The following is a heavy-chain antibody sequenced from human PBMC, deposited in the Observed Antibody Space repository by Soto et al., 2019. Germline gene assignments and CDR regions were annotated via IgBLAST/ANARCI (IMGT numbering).Heavy chain of an antibody. J-gene: IGHJ6*02. Sequence: QVQLVQSGAEVKKPGASVKVSCKASGYTFTSYAMHWVRQAPGQRFEWMGWINPGNGNTKYSQKIQGRVTITRDTYASTAYMELSSLRSEDTAVYYCASSHIAAAPYGMDVWGQGTTVTVSS. V-gene: IGHV1-3*01. CDR1: GYTFTSYA. D-gene: IGHD6-13*01. CDR2: INPGNGNT. CDR3: ASSHIAAAPYGMDV.